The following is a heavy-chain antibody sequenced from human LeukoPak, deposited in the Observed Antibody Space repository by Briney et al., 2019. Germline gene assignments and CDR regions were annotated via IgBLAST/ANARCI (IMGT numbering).Heavy chain of an antibody. D-gene: IGHD2-15*01. J-gene: IGHJ4*02. CDR2: IYPGDSDT. CDR1: GYSFTNYW. Sequence: GESLKISCKGSGYSFTNYWIGWVRQMPGKGLEWMGIIYPGDSDTRYSPSFQGQVTISADKSISTAYLQWSSLKASDTAMYYCALNPRGYCRDGRCYIGYWGQGTLATVSS. CDR3: ALNPRGYCRDGRCYIGY. V-gene: IGHV5-51*01.